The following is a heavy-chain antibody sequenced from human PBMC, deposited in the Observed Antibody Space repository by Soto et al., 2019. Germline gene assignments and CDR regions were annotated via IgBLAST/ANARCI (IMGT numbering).Heavy chain of an antibody. V-gene: IGHV1-69*01. J-gene: IGHJ6*02. CDR1: GGTFTSYA. CDR2: IIPGFDTT. CDR3: ARDQGLFVHTGMVIDYYGMDV. D-gene: IGHD5-18*01. Sequence: QVHLVQSGAEVRKPGSSVKVSCTTSGGTFTSYAVSWVRQVPGQGLQWMGGIIPGFDTTFYAQKFQGRVTIIADESANSAYMELRGLRSEDTAVYYCARDQGLFVHTGMVIDYYGMDVWGPGTTVTVSS.